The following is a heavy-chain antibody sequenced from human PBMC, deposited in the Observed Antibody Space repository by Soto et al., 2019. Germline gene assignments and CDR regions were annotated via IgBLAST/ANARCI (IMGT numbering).Heavy chain of an antibody. CDR1: GGSINSGDYY. Sequence: SETMSLTCTVSGGSINSGDYYWTWVRQPPGKGLEWIGYIYYDGNSQHNPSLKSRVTMSIDTSKNQFSLNLSSVTAADTAVYYCARDRRWLPRGPNNWLDLWGQGTQVTVSS. J-gene: IGHJ5*02. CDR3: ARDRRWLPRGPNNWLDL. CDR2: IYYDGNS. D-gene: IGHD5-12*01. V-gene: IGHV4-30-4*01.